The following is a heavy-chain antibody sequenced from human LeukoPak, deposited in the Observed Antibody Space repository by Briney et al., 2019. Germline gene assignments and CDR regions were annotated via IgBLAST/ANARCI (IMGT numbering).Heavy chain of an antibody. J-gene: IGHJ5*02. V-gene: IGHV4-4*09. CDR1: GGSISSYY. CDR2: IHSSGDT. CDR3: AKRQGPNSGSYDYFDP. Sequence: SETLSLTCTVSGGSISSYYWSWIRQPPGQGLEWIAYIHSSGDTNYNPSLKSRVTISVDPSTNQFSLKVTSVTAADTAVYYCAKRQGPNSGSYDYFDPWGQGTLVTVSS. D-gene: IGHD1-26*01.